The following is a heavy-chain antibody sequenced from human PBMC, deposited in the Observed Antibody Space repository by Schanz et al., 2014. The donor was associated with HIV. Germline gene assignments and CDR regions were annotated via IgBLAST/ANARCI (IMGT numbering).Heavy chain of an antibody. CDR1: GRAFADMD. D-gene: IGHD6-6*01. J-gene: IGHJ3*02. V-gene: IGHV1-69*18. CDR2: IIPIFATA. CDR3: ARGLGDSSSSEPFDI. Sequence: QVQLVQSGAEVKKPGASVTVSCQTPGRAFADMDINWVRQTTGRGLEWMGTIIPIFATADSAQKFQGRVTITADESTSTAYMELRSLRSEDTAVYYCARGLGDSSSSEPFDIWGQGTKVTVSS.